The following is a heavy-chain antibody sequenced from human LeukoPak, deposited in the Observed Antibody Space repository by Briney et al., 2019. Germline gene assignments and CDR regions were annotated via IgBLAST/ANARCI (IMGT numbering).Heavy chain of an antibody. V-gene: IGHV4-59*01. D-gene: IGHD2-15*01. CDR2: IYHSGIT. Sequence: PSETLSLTCTVCGDFMSTYYWSWLRQPPGKGVEGIGHIYHSGITNYNPSLKSRVTISVATPKTQFSLKLSSVTAADTAVYYCARAGGYCSGGSCYGWFDPWGQGTLVTVSS. CDR3: ARAGGYCSGGSCYGWFDP. CDR1: GDFMSTYY. J-gene: IGHJ5*02.